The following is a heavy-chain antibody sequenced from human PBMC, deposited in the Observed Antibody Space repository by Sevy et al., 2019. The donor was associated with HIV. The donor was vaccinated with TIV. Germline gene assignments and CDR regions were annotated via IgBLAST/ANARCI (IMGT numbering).Heavy chain of an antibody. D-gene: IGHD6-19*01. CDR1: GGSISSSSYY. V-gene: IGHV4-39*01. CDR2: IYYSGST. CDR3: ASLSYSSGWYEGYYYYGMDV. J-gene: IGHJ6*02. Sequence: SETLSLTCTVSGGSISSSSYYWGWIRQPPGKGLEWIGSIYYSGSTYYNPSLKSRVTISVDTSKNQFSLKLSPVTAADTALYYCASLSYSSGWYEGYYYYGMDVWGQGTTVTVSS.